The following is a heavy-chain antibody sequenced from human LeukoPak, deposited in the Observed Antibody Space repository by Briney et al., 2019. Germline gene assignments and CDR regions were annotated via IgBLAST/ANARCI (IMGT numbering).Heavy chain of an antibody. J-gene: IGHJ3*02. V-gene: IGHV3-66*02. D-gene: IGHD5-24*01. CDR2: IYTGDRT. CDR1: GFSVSSNY. Sequence: HPGGSLRLSCAASGFSVSSNYMSWVRQAPGKGLEWVSVIYTGDRTDYADPVKGRFTVSRDNSKNTMYLQMNSLKTEDTALYYCARRRDGYNSDPFDIWGQGTMVTVFS. CDR3: ARRRDGYNSDPFDI.